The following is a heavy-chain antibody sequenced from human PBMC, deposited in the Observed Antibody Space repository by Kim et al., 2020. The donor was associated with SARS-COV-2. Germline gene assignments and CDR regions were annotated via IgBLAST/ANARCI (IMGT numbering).Heavy chain of an antibody. CDR3: ANVRGGGSYYVRWFDP. V-gene: IGHV3-30*18. CDR1: GFTFSSYG. Sequence: GGSLRLSCAASGFTFSSYGMHWVRQAPGKGLEWVAVISYDGSNKYYADSVKGRFTITRDNYKNTLSLQMNSLRAEDTAVYYCANVRGGGSYYVRWFDPWGQGTLVTVSS. J-gene: IGHJ5*02. CDR2: ISYDGSNK. D-gene: IGHD1-26*01.